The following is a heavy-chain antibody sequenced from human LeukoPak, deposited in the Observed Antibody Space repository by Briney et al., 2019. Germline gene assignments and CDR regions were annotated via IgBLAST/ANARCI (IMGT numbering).Heavy chain of an antibody. Sequence: PGGSLRLSCAASGFTFSSYAMSWVRQAPGKGLEWVSAISGSGGSTHYADSVKGRFTISRDNSKNTLYLQMNSLRAEDTAVYYCAKVCGSYCYFDYWGQGTLVTVSS. CDR1: GFTFSSYA. CDR3: AKVCGSYCYFDY. CDR2: ISGSGGST. V-gene: IGHV3-23*01. D-gene: IGHD1-26*01. J-gene: IGHJ4*02.